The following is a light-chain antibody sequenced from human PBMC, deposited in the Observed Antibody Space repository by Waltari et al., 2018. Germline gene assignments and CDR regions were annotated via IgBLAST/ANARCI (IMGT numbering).Light chain of an antibody. CDR1: HSISNNF. J-gene: IGKJ5*01. CDR3: QQYGNSPIT. CDR2: SIS. Sequence: IVLTQSPGTLSSSPGESATISRRASHSISNNFLARYQQRPGQSPRLLMYSISNRAPGIPDRFWGSGSGTDVTLTISRLEPEDFAVYYCQQYGNSPITCGQGTRL. V-gene: IGKV3-20*01.